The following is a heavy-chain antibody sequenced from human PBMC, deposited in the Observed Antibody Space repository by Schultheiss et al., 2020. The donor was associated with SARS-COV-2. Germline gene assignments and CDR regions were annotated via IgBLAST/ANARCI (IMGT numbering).Heavy chain of an antibody. V-gene: IGHV3-21*01. CDR2: ISSSAAYI. CDR1: GFTFSSYS. Sequence: GSLRLSCAASGFTFSSYSMNWVRQAPGKGLEWVSSISSSAAYIYYADSVKGRFTISRDNAKNSLYLQMNSLRAEDTAVYFCARGLGLGHAYFDYWGQGTLVTVSS. D-gene: IGHD3/OR15-3a*01. J-gene: IGHJ4*02. CDR3: ARGLGLGHAYFDY.